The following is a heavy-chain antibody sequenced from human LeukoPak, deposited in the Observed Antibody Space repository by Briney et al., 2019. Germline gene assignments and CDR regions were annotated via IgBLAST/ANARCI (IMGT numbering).Heavy chain of an antibody. CDR1: GGSISSSSYY. Sequence: SETLSLTCTVSGGSISSSSYYWGWIRQPPGKGLEWIGSIYYSGSTYYNPSLKSRVTISVDTSKNQFSLKLSSVTAADTAVYYCARLFLWSRYSGGWSWFDPWGQGTLVTVSS. J-gene: IGHJ5*02. V-gene: IGHV4-39*01. CDR2: IYYSGST. CDR3: ARLFLWSRYSGGWSWFDP. D-gene: IGHD6-19*01.